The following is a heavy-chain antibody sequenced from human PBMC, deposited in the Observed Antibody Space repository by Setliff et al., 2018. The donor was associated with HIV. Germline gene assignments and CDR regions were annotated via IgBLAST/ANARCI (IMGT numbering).Heavy chain of an antibody. V-gene: IGHV1-69*10. D-gene: IGHD5-12*01. CDR3: ARGPLNGYDRGYFDY. J-gene: IGHJ4*02. CDR1: GGTFNTFG. Sequence: SVKVSCKASGGTFNTFGMNWVRQAPGQGLAWMGGIIPIARIPNYAQKFQDRVTITADESTSTVYMEISSLTSEDTALYYCARGPLNGYDRGYFDYWGQGTLVTVSS. CDR2: IIPIARIP.